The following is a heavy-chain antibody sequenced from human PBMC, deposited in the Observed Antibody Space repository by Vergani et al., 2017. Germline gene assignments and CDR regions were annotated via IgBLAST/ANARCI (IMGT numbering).Heavy chain of an antibody. Sequence: QVQLVQSGAEVKKPGASVKVSCKASGYTFTGYYMHWVRQAPGQGLEWMGWINPNSGGTNYAQKFQGRVTMTRDTSISTAYMELSRLRSDDTAVYYCAREPPGFWGGYYDYYYYYMDVWGKGTTVTVSS. CDR3: AREPPGFWGGYYDYYYYYMDV. D-gene: IGHD3-3*01. CDR1: GYTFTGYY. CDR2: INPNSGGT. V-gene: IGHV1-2*02. J-gene: IGHJ6*03.